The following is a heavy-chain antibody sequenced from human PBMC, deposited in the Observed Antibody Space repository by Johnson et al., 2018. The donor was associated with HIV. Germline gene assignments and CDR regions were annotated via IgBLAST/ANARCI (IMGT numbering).Heavy chain of an antibody. D-gene: IGHD3-16*02. Sequence: QVQLVESGGGLVQPGGSLRLSCAASGFTFSSYGMHWVRQAPGKGLEWAAFIRYDGRTKYYSDSVTGRLTISRDNSKNTLYLQMNSRRAEDTALYYCARVVMITFGGVIALDAFDIWGQGTMVTVSS. CDR3: ARVVMITFGGVIALDAFDI. J-gene: IGHJ3*02. CDR2: IRYDGRTK. V-gene: IGHV3-30*02. CDR1: GFTFSSYG.